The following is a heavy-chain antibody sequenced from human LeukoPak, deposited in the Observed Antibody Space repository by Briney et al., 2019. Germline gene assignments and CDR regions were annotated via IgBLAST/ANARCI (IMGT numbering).Heavy chain of an antibody. Sequence: GGSLRLSCAASGFTFSSYSMNWVRQAPGKGLEWVSSISSSSSYIYYADSVKGRFTISRDNAKNSLYLQMNSLRAEDTAVYYCARAGRRMATAFKDYYYYGMDVWGQGTTVTVSS. V-gene: IGHV3-21*01. J-gene: IGHJ6*02. CDR2: ISSSSSYI. D-gene: IGHD5-24*01. CDR1: GFTFSSYS. CDR3: ARAGRRMATAFKDYYYYGMDV.